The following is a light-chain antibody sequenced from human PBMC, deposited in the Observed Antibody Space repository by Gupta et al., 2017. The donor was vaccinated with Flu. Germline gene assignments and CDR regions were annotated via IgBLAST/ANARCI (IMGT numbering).Light chain of an antibody. CDR2: EVH. CDR1: SRDVGFYHY. V-gene: IGLV2-8*01. J-gene: IGLJ1*01. Sequence: QSALTQPPSASGSPGQSVTISCAGTSRDVGFYHYVSWFQQHPGKAPKLLIYEVHRRPPGVPDRFSGSRSGNTASLTVSGLQADDEADYYCSSYAGNNRGVFGTGTTVTGL. CDR3: SSYAGNNRGV.